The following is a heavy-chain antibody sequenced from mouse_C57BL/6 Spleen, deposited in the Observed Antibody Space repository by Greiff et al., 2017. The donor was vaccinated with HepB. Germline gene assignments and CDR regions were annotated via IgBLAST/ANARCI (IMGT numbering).Heavy chain of an antibody. V-gene: IGHV1-82*01. CDR3: ARGGPILYAMDY. CDR1: GYAFSSSW. Sequence: VQLQQSGPELVKPGASVKISCKASGYAFSSSWMNWVKQRPGKGLEWIGRIYPGDGDTNYNGKFKGKATLTADKSSSTSYMQRSSLTSEDSAVYFCARGGPILYAMDYWGQGTSVTVSS. J-gene: IGHJ4*01. CDR2: IYPGDGDT.